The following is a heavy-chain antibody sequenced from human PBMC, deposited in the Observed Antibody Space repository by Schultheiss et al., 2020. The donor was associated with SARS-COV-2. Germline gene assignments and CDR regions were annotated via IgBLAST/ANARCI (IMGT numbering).Heavy chain of an antibody. J-gene: IGHJ4*02. Sequence: GGSLRLSCAASGFTVSSNYMSWVRQAPGKGLEWVSAISGSGGSTYYADSVKGRFTISRDNAKNSLYLQMNSLRAEDTAVYYCARRPDKRVDYWGQGTLVTVSS. CDR1: GFTVSSNY. CDR2: ISGSGGST. V-gene: IGHV3-11*01. D-gene: IGHD3-22*01. CDR3: ARRPDKRVDY.